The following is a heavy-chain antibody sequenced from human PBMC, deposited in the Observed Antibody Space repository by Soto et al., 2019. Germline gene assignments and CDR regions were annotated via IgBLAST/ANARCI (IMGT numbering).Heavy chain of an antibody. J-gene: IGHJ4*02. CDR1: GGSISRGGYY. CDR3: ATTIASRPVAY. CDR2: IYYSGST. D-gene: IGHD6-6*01. Sequence: QVQLQESGPGLVKPSQTLSLTCTVSGGSISRGGYYWSWIRQHPGKGLEWIGYIYYSGSTYYNPSLKSRLTISIDTSKNHFSLKLSSVTAADTAVYYCATTIASRPVAYWGQGTLVTVSS. V-gene: IGHV4-31*03.